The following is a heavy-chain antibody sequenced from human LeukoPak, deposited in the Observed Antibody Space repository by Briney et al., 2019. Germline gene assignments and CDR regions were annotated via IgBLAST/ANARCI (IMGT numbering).Heavy chain of an antibody. D-gene: IGHD2-15*01. J-gene: IGHJ4*02. V-gene: IGHV4-30-4*08. CDR2: IYYSGGT. Sequence: SETLSLTCTVSGGSISSGDYYWSWIRQPPGKGLEWIGYIYYSGGTYYNSSLKSRVTISVDTSKNQFSLKLSSVTAADTAVYYCARVTRGCIDYWGQGTLVTVSS. CDR3: ARVTRGCIDY. CDR1: GGSISSGDYY.